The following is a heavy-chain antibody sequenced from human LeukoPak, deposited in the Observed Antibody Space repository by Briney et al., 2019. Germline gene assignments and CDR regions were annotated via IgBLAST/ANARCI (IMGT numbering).Heavy chain of an antibody. V-gene: IGHV3-48*04. J-gene: IGHJ4*02. CDR2: ISSSSSSI. CDR3: ASLPKVGGY. D-gene: IGHD4-23*01. CDR1: GFTFNSYG. Sequence: PGGSLRLSCAASGFTFNSYGLNWVRQAPGQGLEWISYISSSSSSIQYADSVKGRFTVSRDNAKNSLYLQMNSLRAEDTAIYYCASLPKVGGYWGQGTLVAVSA.